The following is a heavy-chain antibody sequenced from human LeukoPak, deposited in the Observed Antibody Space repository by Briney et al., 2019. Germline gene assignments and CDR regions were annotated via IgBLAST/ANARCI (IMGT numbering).Heavy chain of an antibody. V-gene: IGHV3-48*02. CDR2: ISDTGHAI. Sequence: GESLRLSCAVSGFTFSDYSMDWVRQAPGKGPEWVSYISDTGHAIYYADSVKGRFIISRDNARNSLYLQMNSLRDGDTAVYYCARDGYPGGDYWGQGTLVTVSS. CDR1: GFTFSDYS. CDR3: ARDGYPGGDY. J-gene: IGHJ4*02. D-gene: IGHD3-22*01.